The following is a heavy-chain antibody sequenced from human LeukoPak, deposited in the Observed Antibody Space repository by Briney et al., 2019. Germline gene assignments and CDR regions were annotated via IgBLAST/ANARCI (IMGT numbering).Heavy chain of an antibody. V-gene: IGHV4-38-2*02. CDR3: ARGGSLRWRYYFDY. CDR1: GYSISSGYY. J-gene: IGHJ4*02. D-gene: IGHD4-23*01. CDR2: IYHSGST. Sequence: TASETLSLTCTVSGYSISSGYYWGWIRQPPGKGLEWIGSIYHSGSTYYNPSLKSRVTISVDTSKNQFSLKLSSVTAADTAVYYCARGGSLRWRYYFDYWGQGTLVTVSS.